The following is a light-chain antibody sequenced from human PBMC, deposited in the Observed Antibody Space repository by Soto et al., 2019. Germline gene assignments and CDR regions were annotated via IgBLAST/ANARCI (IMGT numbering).Light chain of an antibody. Sequence: QSALTQPASVSVSPGQSITISCTGTSSDVGGYNYVSWYQQHPGKAPKLMIYDVSNRPSGVSNRFSGPKSGNTASLTISGLQAEDEADYYCSSYTSSSTLYVFGTGTKVTVL. CDR2: DVS. CDR3: SSYTSSSTLYV. CDR1: SSDVGGYNY. J-gene: IGLJ1*01. V-gene: IGLV2-14*01.